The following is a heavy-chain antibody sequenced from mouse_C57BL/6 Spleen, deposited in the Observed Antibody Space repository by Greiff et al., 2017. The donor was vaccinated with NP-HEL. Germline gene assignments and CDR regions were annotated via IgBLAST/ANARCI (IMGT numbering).Heavy chain of an antibody. Sequence: EVMLVESGGGLVKPGGSLKLSCAASGFTFSDYGMHWVRQAPEKGLEWVAYISSGSSTIYYADTVKGRFTISRANAKNTLFLQMTSLRSEDTAMYYCARRMVTTGYAMDYWGQGTSVTVSS. CDR1: GFTFSDYG. D-gene: IGHD2-2*01. J-gene: IGHJ4*01. V-gene: IGHV5-17*01. CDR3: ARRMVTTGYAMDY. CDR2: ISSGSSTI.